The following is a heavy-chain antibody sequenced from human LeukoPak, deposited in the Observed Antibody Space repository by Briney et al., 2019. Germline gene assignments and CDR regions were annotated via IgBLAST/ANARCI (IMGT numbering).Heavy chain of an antibody. D-gene: IGHD4-23*01. Sequence: SQTLSLTCTVSGGSISSGSYSWSWIRQPAGKALEWIGRIYSSGSTNYNPSLKSRVTISVDTSKNQFSLKLSSVTAADTAVYYCARDNYGGNSDWYFDLWGRGTLVTVSS. CDR3: ARDNYGGNSDWYFDL. V-gene: IGHV4-61*02. CDR2: IYSSGST. CDR1: GGSISSGSYS. J-gene: IGHJ2*01.